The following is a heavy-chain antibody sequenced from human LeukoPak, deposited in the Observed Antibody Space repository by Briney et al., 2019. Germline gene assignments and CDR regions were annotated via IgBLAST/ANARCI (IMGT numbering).Heavy chain of an antibody. CDR1: GFRFSTYG. CDR3: ARVGYYASGPFSYFDY. Sequence: GRSLRLSCAASGFRFSTYGMHWVRQAPGKGPEWVAVIWSDGSNKYYSDSLKGRFTISRDNSKNTLYLQMNSLSVEDTAVYYCARVGYYASGPFSYFDYWGQGTLVTVSS. V-gene: IGHV3-33*01. CDR2: IWSDGSNK. J-gene: IGHJ4*02. D-gene: IGHD3-10*01.